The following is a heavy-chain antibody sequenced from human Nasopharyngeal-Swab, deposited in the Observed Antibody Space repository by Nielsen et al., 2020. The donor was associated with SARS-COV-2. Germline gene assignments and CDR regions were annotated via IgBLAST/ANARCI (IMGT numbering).Heavy chain of an antibody. Sequence: WVRQAPGQGLEWMGGIIPIFGTANYAQKFQGRVTITADESTGTAYMELSSLRSEDTAVYYCARGLAGSIAGAYYYDSSGYYYFYYFDYWGQGTLVTVSS. D-gene: IGHD3-22*01. CDR3: ARGLAGSIAGAYYYDSSGYYYFYYFDY. V-gene: IGHV1-69*01. J-gene: IGHJ4*02. CDR2: IIPIFGTA.